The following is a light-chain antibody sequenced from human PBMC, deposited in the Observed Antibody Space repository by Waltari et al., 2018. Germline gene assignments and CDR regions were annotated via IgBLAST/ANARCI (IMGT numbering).Light chain of an antibody. CDR3: QQYNSYSLLT. J-gene: IGKJ4*01. CDR2: EAS. CDR1: QSISKW. V-gene: IGKV1-5*03. Sequence: DIRMTQSPSTLSASAGDRVIISCRASQSISKWLAWYQQKPGKAPKSLIYEASTLQSGGQSRFSGTGAGTDFTLTISSLQPDDFATYYCQQYNSYSLLTFGGGTKVEIK.